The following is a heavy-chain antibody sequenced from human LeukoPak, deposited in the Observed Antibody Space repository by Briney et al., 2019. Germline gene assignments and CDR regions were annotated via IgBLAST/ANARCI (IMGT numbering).Heavy chain of an antibody. D-gene: IGHD6-13*01. J-gene: IGHJ2*01. V-gene: IGHV4-34*01. CDR3: ARVLGYQVNRAARYFDL. CDR2: INHSGST. Sequence: SETLCLTCAVYGGSFSGYYWSWIRQPPGKGLEWIGEINHSGSTNYNPSLTSRVTISVDTSKNQFSLKLSSVTAADTAVYYCARVLGYQVNRAARYFDLWGRGTLVTVSS. CDR1: GGSFSGYY.